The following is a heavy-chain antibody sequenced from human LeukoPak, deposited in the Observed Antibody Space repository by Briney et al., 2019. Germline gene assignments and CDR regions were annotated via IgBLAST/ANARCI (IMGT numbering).Heavy chain of an antibody. CDR2: INWNGGST. Sequence: GGSLRLSCAASGFTFDDYGMSWVRQAPGKGLEWVSGINWNGGSTGYADSVKGRFTISRDNAKNSLYLQMNSLRAEDTALYYCARNSGSKERLEFDYWGQGTLVTVSS. J-gene: IGHJ4*02. CDR3: ARNSGSKERLEFDY. D-gene: IGHD1-26*01. V-gene: IGHV3-20*04. CDR1: GFTFDDYG.